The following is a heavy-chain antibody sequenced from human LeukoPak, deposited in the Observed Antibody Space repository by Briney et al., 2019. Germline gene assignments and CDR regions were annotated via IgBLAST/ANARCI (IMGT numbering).Heavy chain of an antibody. Sequence: ASVKVSCKASGYTFTSYDINWVRQATGQGLESMGWMNPNSGNTGYAQKFQGRVTITRNTSISTAYMELSSLRSEDTAVYYCARVWYSSGYYYPGGNYYYYYMDVWGKGTTVTVSS. CDR2: MNPNSGNT. CDR1: GYTFTSYD. V-gene: IGHV1-8*03. D-gene: IGHD3-22*01. J-gene: IGHJ6*03. CDR3: ARVWYSSGYYYPGGNYYYYYMDV.